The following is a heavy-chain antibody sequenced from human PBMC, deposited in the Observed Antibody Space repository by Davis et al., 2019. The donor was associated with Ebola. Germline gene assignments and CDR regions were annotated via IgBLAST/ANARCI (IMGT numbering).Heavy chain of an antibody. V-gene: IGHV1-2*02. CDR3: ARDRYSYGFEAGY. CDR2: INPNSGGT. CDR1: GYTFTGYY. Sequence: ASVKVSCKASGYTFTGYYMHWVRQAPGQGLEWMGWINPNSGGTNYAQKFQGRVTMTRDTSISTAYMELSRLRSDDTAVYYCARDRYSYGFEAGYWGQGTLVTVSS. D-gene: IGHD5-18*01. J-gene: IGHJ4*02.